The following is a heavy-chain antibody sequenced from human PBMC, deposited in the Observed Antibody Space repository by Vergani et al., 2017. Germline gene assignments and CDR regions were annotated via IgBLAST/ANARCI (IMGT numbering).Heavy chain of an antibody. CDR3: ASGGHGSENGGALQL. CDR1: GYIFSKFW. D-gene: IGHD3-10*01. J-gene: IGHJ3*01. CDR2: IYPGDSEV. Sequence: EKQSVQSGSETKKPGESLKISCRAFGYIFSKFWIGWLRQRPGRGLEWMGIIYPGDSEVKSNPTFRGQVIFSVDTSVNTAYLQWRSLQASDTATYFCASGGHGSENGGALQLWGQGTNVTVSS. V-gene: IGHV5-51*01.